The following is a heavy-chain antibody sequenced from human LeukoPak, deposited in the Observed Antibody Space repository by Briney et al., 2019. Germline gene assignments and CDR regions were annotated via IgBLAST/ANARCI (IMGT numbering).Heavy chain of an antibody. V-gene: IGHV4-39*07. CDR3: ARADSRYCSSTSCYSDFDL. J-gene: IGHJ2*01. CDR1: GGSISSSSYY. CDR2: IYYSGST. D-gene: IGHD2-2*02. Sequence: SETLSLTCTVSGGSISSSSYYWGWIRQPPGKGLEWIGSIYYSGSTYYNPSLKSRVTISVDTSKNQFSLKLSSVTAADTAVYYCARADSRYCSSTSCYSDFDLWGRGTLVTVSS.